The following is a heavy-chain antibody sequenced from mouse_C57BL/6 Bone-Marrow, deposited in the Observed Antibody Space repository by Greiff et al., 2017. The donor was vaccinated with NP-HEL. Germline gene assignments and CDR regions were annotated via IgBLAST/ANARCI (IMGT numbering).Heavy chain of an antibody. Sequence: VQLKESGAELVRPGASVKLSCTASGFNIKDDYMHWVKQRPEQGLEWIGWIDPENGDTEYASKFQGKATITADTSSNTAYLQLSSLTSEDTAVYYWTTPGYFDYWGQGTTLTVSS. V-gene: IGHV14-4*01. CDR1: GFNIKDDY. J-gene: IGHJ2*01. CDR2: IDPENGDT. CDR3: TTPGYFDY.